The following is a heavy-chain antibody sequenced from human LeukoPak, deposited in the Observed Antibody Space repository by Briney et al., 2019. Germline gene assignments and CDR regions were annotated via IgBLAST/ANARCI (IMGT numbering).Heavy chain of an antibody. J-gene: IGHJ6*03. CDR3: ARDPRELYYYYYMDV. CDR1: GFTVSSNY. D-gene: IGHD3-10*01. CDR2: IYSGGST. V-gene: IGHV3-53*01. Sequence: GGSLRLSCAASGFTVSSNYMSWVRQAPGKGLEWVSVIYSGGSTYYADSVKGRFTISRDNSKNTLYLQMNSLRAEDTAVYYCARDPRELYYYYYMDVWGKGTTVTVSS.